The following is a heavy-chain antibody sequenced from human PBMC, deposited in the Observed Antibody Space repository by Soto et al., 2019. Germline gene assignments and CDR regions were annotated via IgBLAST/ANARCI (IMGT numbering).Heavy chain of an antibody. CDR2: ISWNSGSI. CDR3: AKDFGGYCSGGSCYPSAFDI. J-gene: IGHJ3*02. Sequence: ESGGGLVPPGRSLRLSCAASGFTFDDYAMHWVRQAPGKGLEWVSGISWNSGSIGYADSVKGRFTISRDNAKNSLYLQMNSLRAEDTALYYCAKDFGGYCSGGSCYPSAFDIWGQGTMVTVSS. D-gene: IGHD2-15*01. V-gene: IGHV3-9*01. CDR1: GFTFDDYA.